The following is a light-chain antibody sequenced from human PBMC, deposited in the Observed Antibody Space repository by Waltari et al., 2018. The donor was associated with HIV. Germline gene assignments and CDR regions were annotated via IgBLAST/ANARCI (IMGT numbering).Light chain of an antibody. CDR1: SSNIGAGYD. J-gene: IGLJ3*02. Sequence: QSVLTQPPSVSGAPGQRVPISCTGSSSNIGAGYDVHWYQQLPGTAPKLLIYGNSNRPSGVPDRFSGSKSGTSASLAITGLQAEDEADYYCQSYDSILSGSWVFGGGTKLTVL. CDR3: QSYDSILSGSWV. V-gene: IGLV1-40*01. CDR2: GNS.